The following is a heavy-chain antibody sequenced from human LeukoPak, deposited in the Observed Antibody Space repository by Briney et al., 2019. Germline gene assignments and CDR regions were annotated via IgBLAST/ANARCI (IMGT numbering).Heavy chain of an antibody. Sequence: SETLSLTCTVSGGSISSYYWSWIRQPPGKGLEWIGYTYYSGSTNYNPSLKSRVTISVDTSKNQFSLKLSSVTAADTAVYYCARGPLWFGESYFDYWRQGTLVTVSS. J-gene: IGHJ4*02. CDR1: GGSISSYY. D-gene: IGHD3-10*01. CDR3: ARGPLWFGESYFDY. CDR2: TYYSGST. V-gene: IGHV4-59*01.